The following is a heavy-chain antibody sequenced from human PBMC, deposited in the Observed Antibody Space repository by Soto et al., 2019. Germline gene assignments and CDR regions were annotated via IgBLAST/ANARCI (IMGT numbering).Heavy chain of an antibody. Sequence: QVQLVQSGAEVRKPGASVKVSCKTSGYTFNRHYIQWVRQAPGQGLEWMGMIDPSGGDTNYAKKFQGRVTLTSDTSTSTVYMELSSLRSEDTAVYYCAKRRGVGLTRSSFDYWGPGTLVIVSS. J-gene: IGHJ4*02. D-gene: IGHD1-26*01. CDR1: GYTFNRHY. CDR3: AKRRGVGLTRSSFDY. CDR2: IDPSGGDT. V-gene: IGHV1-46*02.